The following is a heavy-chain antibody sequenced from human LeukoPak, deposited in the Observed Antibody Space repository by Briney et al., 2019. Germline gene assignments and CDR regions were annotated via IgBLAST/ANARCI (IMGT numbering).Heavy chain of an antibody. CDR1: RFTFSTYT. CDR2: ISSSSTYI. CDR3: AREERYYYGSGSSTVYGMDV. J-gene: IGHJ6*04. V-gene: IGHV3-21*01. D-gene: IGHD3-10*01. Sequence: GGSLRLSCAASRFTFSTYTMNWVRQAPGKGLEWVSSISSSSTYIYYADSVKGRFTISRDNAKNSLYLQMNSLRAEDTAVYYCAREERYYYGSGSSTVYGMDVWGKGTTVTVSS.